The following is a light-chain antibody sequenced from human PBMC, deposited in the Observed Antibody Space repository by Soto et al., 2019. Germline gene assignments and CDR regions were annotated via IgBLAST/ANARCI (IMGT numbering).Light chain of an antibody. V-gene: IGKV3-11*01. Sequence: IVLTQSPATLSLSPGERATLSYRASQSVSSYLAWYQQKPGQAPRLLIYDASKRATGIPARFSGSGSGTDFTLTISGLEPEDFAVYYCQQRSDWPPLFTFGPGTTVDIK. CDR1: QSVSSY. J-gene: IGKJ3*01. CDR3: QQRSDWPPLFT. CDR2: DAS.